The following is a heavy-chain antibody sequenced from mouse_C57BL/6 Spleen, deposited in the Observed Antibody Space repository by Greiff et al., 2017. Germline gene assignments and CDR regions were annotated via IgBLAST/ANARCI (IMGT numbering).Heavy chain of an antibody. D-gene: IGHD1-1*01. V-gene: IGHV5-6*01. CDR3: ARGVVATWDYAMDY. J-gene: IGHJ4*01. CDR1: GFTFSSYG. CDR2: ISSGGSYT. Sequence: VQLKESGGDLVKPGGSLKLSCAASGFTFSSYGMSWVRQTPDKRLEWVATISSGGSYTYYPDSVKGRFTISRDNAKNTLYLQMSSLKSEDTAMYYCARGVVATWDYAMDYWGQGTSVTVSS.